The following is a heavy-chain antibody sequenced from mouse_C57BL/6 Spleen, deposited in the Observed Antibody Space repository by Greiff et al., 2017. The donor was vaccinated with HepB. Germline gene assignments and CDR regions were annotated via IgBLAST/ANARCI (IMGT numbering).Heavy chain of an antibody. CDR3: AIGGYGYNWYFDV. V-gene: IGHV1-50*01. D-gene: IGHD2-2*01. J-gene: IGHJ1*03. CDR1: GYTFTSYW. Sequence: QVHVKQPGAELVKPGASVKLSCKASGYTFTSYWMQWVKQRPGQGLEWIGEIDPSDSYTNYNQKFKGKATLTVDTSSSTAYMQLSSLTSEDSAVYYCAIGGYGYNWYFDVWGTGTTVTVSS. CDR2: IDPSDSYT.